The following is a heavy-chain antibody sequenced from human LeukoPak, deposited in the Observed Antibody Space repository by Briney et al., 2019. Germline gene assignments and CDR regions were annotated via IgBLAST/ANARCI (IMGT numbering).Heavy chain of an antibody. Sequence: PSQPLTLTCTVSGGSFSSGDYYWSWIPRHPGEGLVWCGYIYYSGSTYYNRSLKSRVTISVDTSKNQFSLKLSSVTAADTAVYYCAREDYGGNSGDYWGQGTLVTVSS. D-gene: IGHD4-23*01. V-gene: IGHV4-31*03. CDR1: GGSFSSGDYY. CDR3: AREDYGGNSGDY. J-gene: IGHJ4*02. CDR2: IYYSGST.